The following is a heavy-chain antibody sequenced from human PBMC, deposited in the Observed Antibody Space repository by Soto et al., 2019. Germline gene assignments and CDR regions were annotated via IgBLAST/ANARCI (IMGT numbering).Heavy chain of an antibody. CDR3: ARENDSSGVNGFDP. CDR1: WGSXRRLNW. CDR2: PHRSGRT. V-gene: IGHV4-4*02. D-gene: IGHD6-19*01. Sequence: SGTLSLPWTVSWGSXRRLNWCHWLRQSPGKGLEWMGEPHRSGRTHYNPPLKSQVTISVDTSKNQFSLKLSSVTAADTAVYYCARENDSSGVNGFDPWGQGTLVTVSS. J-gene: IGHJ5*02.